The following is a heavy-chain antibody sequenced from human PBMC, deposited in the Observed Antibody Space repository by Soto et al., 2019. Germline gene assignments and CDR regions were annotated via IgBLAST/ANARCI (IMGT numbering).Heavy chain of an antibody. CDR2: INPSGGST. D-gene: IGHD3-3*01. J-gene: IGHJ5*02. Sequence: ASVKVSCKASGYTFTSYYMHWVRQAPGQGLEWMGIINPSGGSTSYAQKFQGRVTMTRDTSTSTVYMELSSLRSEDTAVYYCARDSRGQYYDFWSGYYSWFDPWGQGTLVTVS. CDR3: ARDSRGQYYDFWSGYYSWFDP. V-gene: IGHV1-46*03. CDR1: GYTFTSYY.